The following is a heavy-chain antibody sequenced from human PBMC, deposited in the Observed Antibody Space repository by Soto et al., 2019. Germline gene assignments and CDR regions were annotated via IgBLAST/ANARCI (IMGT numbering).Heavy chain of an antibody. D-gene: IGHD6-19*01. CDR3: AGGSGWYIHP. V-gene: IGHV3-7*01. J-gene: IGHJ1*01. CDR1: GFTFSSYW. CDR2: IKQDGSAK. Sequence: EVQLVESGGGLVQPGGSLRLSCAASGFTFSSYWMNWVRQAPGKGLEWVANIKQDGSAKYYVDSVKGRFTISRDNAKNSLYLQMKSLRREDAAVYYCAGGSGWYIHPWGQGTLVTVSS.